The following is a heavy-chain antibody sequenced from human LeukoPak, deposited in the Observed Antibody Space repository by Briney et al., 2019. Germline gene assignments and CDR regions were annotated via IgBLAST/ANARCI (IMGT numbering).Heavy chain of an antibody. CDR3: ARVNTMVRGVTMNDAFDI. J-gene: IGHJ3*02. CDR2: IYTSGST. D-gene: IGHD3-10*01. CDR1: GGSISSGSYY. V-gene: IGHV4-61*02. Sequence: PSETLSLTCTVSGGSISSGSYYWSWIRQPAGKGLEWIGRIYTSGSTNYNPSLKSRVTISVDTSKNQFSLKLSSVTAADTAVYYCARVNTMVRGVTMNDAFDIWGQGTMVTVSS.